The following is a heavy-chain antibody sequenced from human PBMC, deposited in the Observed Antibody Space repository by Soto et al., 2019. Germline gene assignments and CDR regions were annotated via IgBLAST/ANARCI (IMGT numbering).Heavy chain of an antibody. D-gene: IGHD3-3*01. CDR3: AHRVLRAVFGLVTTTAIYFDF. CDR1: GFSLTTSGVG. J-gene: IGHJ4*02. CDR2: IYWDDDK. V-gene: IGHV2-5*02. Sequence: QITLNESGPTVVKPTETLTLTCTFSGFSLTTSGVGVGWVRQSPGKAPEWLAFIYWDDDKRYSTSLKSRLTITKDHSKNQVVLTMANVDPADTATYYCAHRVLRAVFGLVTTTAIYFDFWGQGTPVVVSS.